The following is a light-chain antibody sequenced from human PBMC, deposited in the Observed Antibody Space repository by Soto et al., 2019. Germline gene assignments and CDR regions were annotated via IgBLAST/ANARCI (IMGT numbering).Light chain of an antibody. Sequence: QSALTQPASVSGSPGQSITISCTGTSSDIGAYNYVSWDQQHPGNAPQLMIYEVSNRPSGVSNRFSGSKSGNTASLTISGLQAEDEADYYCSSYRSSSTLWVFGGGTKLTVL. CDR1: SSDIGAYNY. CDR2: EVS. CDR3: SSYRSSSTLWV. J-gene: IGLJ3*02. V-gene: IGLV2-14*01.